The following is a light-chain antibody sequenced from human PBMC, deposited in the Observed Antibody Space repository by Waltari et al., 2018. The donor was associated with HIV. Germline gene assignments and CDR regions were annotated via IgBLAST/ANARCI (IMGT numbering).Light chain of an antibody. CDR1: SSDVGAYDY. CDR2: DVN. J-gene: IGLJ1*01. Sequence: LTQPASVSGSPGQSITISCTGTSSDVGAYDYVSWYQQHPGKAPKLMIYDVNNRPSGVSHRFSGSKSATTASLTISGLQAEDEADYYCSSYTTSSTYVFGTGTKVTVL. V-gene: IGLV2-14*03. CDR3: SSYTTSSTYV.